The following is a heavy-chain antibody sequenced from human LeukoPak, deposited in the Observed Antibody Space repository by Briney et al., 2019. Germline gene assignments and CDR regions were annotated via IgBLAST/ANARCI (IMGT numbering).Heavy chain of an antibody. CDR2: IYYSGST. Sequence: SQTLSLTCTVSGGSIGSGGYYWSWIRQHPGKGLEWIGYIYYSGSTYYNPSLKSRVTISVDTSKNQFSLKLSSVTAADTAVYYCARDYYGSGSYSVWFDPWGQGTLVTVSS. D-gene: IGHD3-10*01. CDR3: ARDYYGSGSYSVWFDP. CDR1: GGSIGSGGYY. V-gene: IGHV4-31*03. J-gene: IGHJ5*02.